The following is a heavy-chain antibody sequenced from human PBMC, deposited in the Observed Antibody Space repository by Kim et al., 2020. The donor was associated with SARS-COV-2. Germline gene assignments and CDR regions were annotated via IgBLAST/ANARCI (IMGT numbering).Heavy chain of an antibody. CDR3: ATQGWQQSIGY. Sequence: GGSLRLSCLGSGFTSLGFSGFGMKWVRQAPGRWLESLSFIFNTAIGGTIHDADSVKGRFTISRDNVKNSLYLDMNGLRDDDTAVYYCATQGWQQSIGYWGQGTLVTVSS. CDR1: GFTSLGFSGFG. J-gene: IGHJ4*02. V-gene: IGHV3-48*02. CDR2: IFNTAIGGTI.